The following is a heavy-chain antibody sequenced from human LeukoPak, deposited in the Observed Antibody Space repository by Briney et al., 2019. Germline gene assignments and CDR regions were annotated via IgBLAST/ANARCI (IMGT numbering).Heavy chain of an antibody. V-gene: IGHV1-24*01. D-gene: IGHD3-9*01. CDR2: FDPEDGET. CDR3: AKNILTGYHYYYYGMDV. J-gene: IGHJ6*02. Sequence: ASVKVSCKVSGYTLTELSMHWVRQAPGKGLEWMGGFDPEDGETIYAQKFQGRVTMTRNTSISTAYMELSSLRSEDTAVYYCAKNILTGYHYYYYGMDVWGQGTTVTVSS. CDR1: GYTLTELS.